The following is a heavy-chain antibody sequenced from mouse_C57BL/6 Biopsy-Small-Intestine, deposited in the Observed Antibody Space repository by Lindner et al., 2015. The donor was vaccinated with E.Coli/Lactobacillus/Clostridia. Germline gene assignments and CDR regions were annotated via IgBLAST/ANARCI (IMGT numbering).Heavy chain of an antibody. D-gene: IGHD4-1*01. CDR1: GFTFSNFG. CDR2: ISIGGSYT. J-gene: IGHJ2*01. CDR3: ARTGADFFDY. V-gene: IGHV5-6*01. Sequence: VQLQESGGDLVKPGGSLKLSCAASGFTFSNFGMSWVRQTPDMRLEWVATISIGGSYTYYPDSVKGRFTISRDDAKNTLYLQMSSLKSEDTAMYYCARTGADFFDYWGQGTTLTVSS.